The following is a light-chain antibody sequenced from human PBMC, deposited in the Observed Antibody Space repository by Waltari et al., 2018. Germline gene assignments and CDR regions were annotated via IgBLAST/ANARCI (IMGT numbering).Light chain of an antibody. V-gene: IGKV3-20*01. Sequence: EIVLTQSPGTLSLSVGESATVSCRASESVSRALAWYQQKHGTAPRLLIYGASTRATGSPDRFSGSGSGTDFSPTISRLEPDDFAVYYCQHYLRLPVTFGQGTTVEI. CDR1: ESVSRA. J-gene: IGKJ1*01. CDR3: QHYLRLPVT. CDR2: GAS.